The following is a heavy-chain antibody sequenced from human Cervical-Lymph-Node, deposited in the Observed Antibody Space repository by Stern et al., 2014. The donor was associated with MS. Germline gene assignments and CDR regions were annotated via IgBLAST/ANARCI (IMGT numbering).Heavy chain of an antibody. CDR3: ATPSPSLY. CDR2: ISGSSSVI. J-gene: IGHJ4*02. V-gene: IGHV3-48*02. Sequence: EVQLEESGGGLVQPGGSLRLSCVASGFILSNHSMNWVRQAPGKGLEWLSYISGSSSVIHYADSVKGRFTISRDNAKNSLYLQMNSLRDDDTAIYYCATPSPSLYWGQGTLVTVSS. CDR1: GFILSNHS.